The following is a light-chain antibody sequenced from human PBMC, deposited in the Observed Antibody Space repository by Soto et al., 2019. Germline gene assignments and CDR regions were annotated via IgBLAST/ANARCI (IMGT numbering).Light chain of an antibody. CDR2: DAS. Sequence: EIQMTQSPATLSASAGERVTLSCRASQSVINWLAWYQQKPGKAPTLLISDASSMASGVPPRFRGSGSGTEFTLTISSLLADDFATYYWQQYNSYLCTFGQGTKLEIK. V-gene: IGKV1-5*01. J-gene: IGKJ2*02. CDR3: QQYNSYLCT. CDR1: QSVINW.